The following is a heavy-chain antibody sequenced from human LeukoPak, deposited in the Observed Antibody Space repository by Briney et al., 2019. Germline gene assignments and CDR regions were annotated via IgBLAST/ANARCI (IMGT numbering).Heavy chain of an antibody. J-gene: IGHJ6*02. CDR2: INPNSGGT. CDR3: ARDLVVVVGPSGMDV. CDR1: GYTFTGYY. Sequence: ASVKVSCKASGYTFTGYYMHWVRQAPGQGLEWMGWINPNSGGTNYAQKFQGRVTMTRDTFISTAYMELSRLRSDDTAVYYCARDLVVVVGPSGMDVWGQGTTVTVSS. V-gene: IGHV1-2*02. D-gene: IGHD2-15*01.